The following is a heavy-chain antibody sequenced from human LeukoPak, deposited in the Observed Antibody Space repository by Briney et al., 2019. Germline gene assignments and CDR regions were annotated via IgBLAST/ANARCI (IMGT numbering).Heavy chain of an antibody. CDR1: GYTFTRYD. Sequence: ASVKVSCKASGYTFTRYDINWVRQVTGQGLGWMGWMNPNSGDTGYPQKFQGRVTMTRDTSITTAYMELSSLRSEDTAVYYCARSGFGSGISFDLWGQGTLVTVSS. CDR2: MNPNSGDT. D-gene: IGHD3-10*01. J-gene: IGHJ5*02. V-gene: IGHV1-8*01. CDR3: ARSGFGSGISFDL.